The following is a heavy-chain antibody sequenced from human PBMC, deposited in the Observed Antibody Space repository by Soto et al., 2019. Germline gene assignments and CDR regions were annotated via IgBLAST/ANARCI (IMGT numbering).Heavy chain of an antibody. CDR1: SGSFSAYC. J-gene: IGHJ6*03. CDR3: ARLTRSRGSVGSQINYYFHYYMDV. Sequence: QGQLQQWGAGLLKPSETLSLTCAVYSGSFSAYCWSWIRQPPGKGLEYVGEINHSGSTTYNPSLRRRAPISGDTSKNLFSMKVTSVTAADTAVYYCARLTRSRGSVGSQINYYFHYYMDVWGKGTTVTVSS. D-gene: IGHD3-10*01. V-gene: IGHV4-34*01. CDR2: INHSGST.